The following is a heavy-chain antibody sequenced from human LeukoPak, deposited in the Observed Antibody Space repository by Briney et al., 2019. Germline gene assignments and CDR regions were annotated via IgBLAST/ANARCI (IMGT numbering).Heavy chain of an antibody. D-gene: IGHD2-2*01. CDR1: GFTFSDYD. J-gene: IGHJ3*02. CDR2: ISSSGSTI. V-gene: IGHV3-11*01. CDR3: ARDVERTYTFIPGNIVVVPAARAAFDI. Sequence: GGSLRLSCAASGFTFSDYDMSWIRQAPGKGLEWVSYISSSGSTIYYADSVKGRFTISRDNAKNSLYLQMNSLRAEDTAVYYCARDVERTYTFIPGNIVVVPAARAAFDIWGQGTMVTVSS.